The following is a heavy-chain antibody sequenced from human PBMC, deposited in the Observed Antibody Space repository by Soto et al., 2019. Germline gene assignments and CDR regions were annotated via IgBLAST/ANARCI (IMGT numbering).Heavy chain of an antibody. V-gene: IGHV3-33*06. CDR3: AKIRGYDLGSTTFQH. Sequence: GGSLRLSCAASGFTFSSYGMHWVRQAPGKGLEWVAVIWYDGSNKYYADSVKGRFTISRDNSKNTLYLQMNSLRAEDTAVYYCAKIRGYDLGSTTFQHWGQGTLVTVSS. CDR1: GFTFSSYG. CDR2: IWYDGSNK. D-gene: IGHD5-12*01. J-gene: IGHJ1*01.